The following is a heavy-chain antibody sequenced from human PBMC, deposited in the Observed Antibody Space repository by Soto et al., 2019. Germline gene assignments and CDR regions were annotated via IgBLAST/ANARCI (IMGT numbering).Heavy chain of an antibody. Sequence: QVQLQESGPGLVKPSETLSLTCAVSGASIRSYHWSWIRQPAGKGLEWIGRMQHTGNTNYNPSLKSRVTMSVDTSKKQISLKMTSVTAADTAVYFCAKDVSSRRWFDPWGQGMLVIVSS. D-gene: IGHD3-16*01. CDR1: GASIRSYH. V-gene: IGHV4-4*07. CDR3: AKDVSSRRWFDP. CDR2: MQHTGNT. J-gene: IGHJ5*02.